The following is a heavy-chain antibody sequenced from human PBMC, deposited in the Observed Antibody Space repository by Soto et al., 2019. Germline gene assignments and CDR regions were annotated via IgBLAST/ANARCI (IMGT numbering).Heavy chain of an antibody. CDR1: GGSASGGGYY. D-gene: IGHD1-26*01. V-gene: IGHV4-31*11. CDR2: IYHTGST. J-gene: IGHJ4*02. Sequence: PSGALAPSCDVSGGSASGGGYYWSWIRQLPGKSLDGIGYIYHTGSTFYNPSLQSRVTICLDTAESEGCLKLTSVTAADTALYLCAGSPARSMFDYRGEGTLVPVS. CDR3: AGSPARSMFDY.